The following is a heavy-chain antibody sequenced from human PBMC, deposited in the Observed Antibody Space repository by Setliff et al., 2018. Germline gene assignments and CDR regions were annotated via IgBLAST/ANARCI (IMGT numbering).Heavy chain of an antibody. CDR1: GGSFSGYY. CDR3: ARTPDGFLGDGYDLNALGYFDS. CDR2: INHSGST. Sequence: LSLTCAVYGGSFSGYYWSWIRQPPGKGLEWIGEINHSGSTNYNPSLKSRVTISVDTSKNQFSLKLSSVTAADTAVYYCARTPDGFLGDGYDLNALGYFDSWGQGTLVTVSS. D-gene: IGHD5-12*01. J-gene: IGHJ4*02. V-gene: IGHV4-34*01.